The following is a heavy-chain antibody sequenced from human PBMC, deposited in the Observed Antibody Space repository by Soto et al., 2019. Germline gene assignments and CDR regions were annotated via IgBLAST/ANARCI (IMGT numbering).Heavy chain of an antibody. CDR3: AKDSGTGYYFGDLFDY. D-gene: IGHD3-9*01. J-gene: IGHJ4*02. CDR1: GFTFSSYG. CDR2: ISYDGSNK. V-gene: IGHV3-30*18. Sequence: QVQLVESGGGVVQPGRSLRLSCAASGFTFSSYGMHWVRQAPGKGLEWVAVISYDGSNKYYADSVKGRFTISRDNSKNTLYLQMNSLRAEDTAVYYCAKDSGTGYYFGDLFDYWGQGTLVTVSS.